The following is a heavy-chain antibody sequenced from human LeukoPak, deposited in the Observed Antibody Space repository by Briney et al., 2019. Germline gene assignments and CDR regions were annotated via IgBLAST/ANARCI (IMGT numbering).Heavy chain of an antibody. CDR2: ISSSSSYI. CDR1: GFTFSSYS. CDR3: ARDKADTAMVPFDY. J-gene: IGHJ4*02. V-gene: IGHV3-21*01. Sequence: GGSLRLSCAAPGFTFSSYSMNWVRQAPGKGREWVSSISSSSSYIYYADSVKGRFTISRDNAKNSLYLQMNSLRAEDTAVYYCARDKADTAMVPFDYWGQGTLVTVSS. D-gene: IGHD5-18*01.